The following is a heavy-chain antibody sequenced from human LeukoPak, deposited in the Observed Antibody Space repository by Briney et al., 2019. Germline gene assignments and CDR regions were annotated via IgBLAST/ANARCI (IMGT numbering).Heavy chain of an antibody. J-gene: IGHJ6*02. V-gene: IGHV5-51*01. CDR1: GYSFTSYW. Sequence: GESLKISCKGSGYSFTSYWIGSVRQMPGKGLEWMGIIYPGDSDTRYSPSFQGQVTISADKSISTAYLQWSSLKASDTAMYYCARQDIVVVPAAMGYYYYYYGMDVWGQGTTVTVSS. D-gene: IGHD2-2*01. CDR3: ARQDIVVVPAAMGYYYYYYGMDV. CDR2: IYPGDSDT.